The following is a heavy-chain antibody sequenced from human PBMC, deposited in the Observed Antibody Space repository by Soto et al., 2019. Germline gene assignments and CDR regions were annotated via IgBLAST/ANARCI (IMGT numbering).Heavy chain of an antibody. CDR2: INHSGST. D-gene: IGHD2-15*01. CDR3: ARIVVVVAATPFDI. Sequence: QVQLQQWGAGLLKPSETLSLTCAVYGGSFSGYYWSWVRQPQGRGREWIGEINHSGSTNYNPSLKCRVAISVHTSKNQFPLALSSVTAADTAVYYCARIVVVVAATPFDIWGQGTMVTVSS. V-gene: IGHV4-34*01. J-gene: IGHJ3*02. CDR1: GGSFSGYY.